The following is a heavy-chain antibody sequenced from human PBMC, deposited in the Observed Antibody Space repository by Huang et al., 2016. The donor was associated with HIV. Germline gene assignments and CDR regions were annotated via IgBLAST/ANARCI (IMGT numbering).Heavy chain of an antibody. CDR2: VGGTTNYI. Sequence: EVQLVESGGGLVKPGGSLRLSCAASGFTFSSYSMDWVRQAPGKGLGWVSSVGGTTNYIYYADSLKGRLTISRDNTKNSLYLQMNSLRAEDTAVYYCARGRRDGYSSLNGNSFDIWGQGTMVTVSS. CDR3: ARGRRDGYSSLNGNSFDI. J-gene: IGHJ3*02. D-gene: IGHD4-4*01. CDR1: GFTFSSYS. V-gene: IGHV3-21*01.